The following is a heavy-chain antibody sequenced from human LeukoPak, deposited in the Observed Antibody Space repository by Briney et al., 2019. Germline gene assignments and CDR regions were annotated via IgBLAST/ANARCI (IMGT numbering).Heavy chain of an antibody. D-gene: IGHD2-15*01. CDR2: INHSGST. V-gene: IGHV4-34*01. Sequence: PSETLSLTCAVYGGSFSGYYWSWIRQPPGKGLEWIGEINHSGSTNYNPSLESRVTISVDTSKNQFSLKLSSVTAADTAVYYCARDNLDIVVVVAANPSDAFDIWGQGTMVTVSS. CDR3: ARDNLDIVVVVAANPSDAFDI. J-gene: IGHJ3*02. CDR1: GGSFSGYY.